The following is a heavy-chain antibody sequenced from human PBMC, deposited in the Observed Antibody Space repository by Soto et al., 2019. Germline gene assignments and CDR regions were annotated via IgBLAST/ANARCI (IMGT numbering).Heavy chain of an antibody. D-gene: IGHD6-19*01. Sequence: QITLKESGPTLAKPTQTLTLTCTFSGFSLSTSGVGVGWIRQPPGKALEWLALIYWDDDKRYSPSLKSRLTITKDTSKNQVVLTMTNMDPVDTATYYCAHRIAVAATRAFDIWGQGTMVTVSS. CDR2: IYWDDDK. CDR1: GFSLSTSGVG. J-gene: IGHJ3*02. CDR3: AHRIAVAATRAFDI. V-gene: IGHV2-5*02.